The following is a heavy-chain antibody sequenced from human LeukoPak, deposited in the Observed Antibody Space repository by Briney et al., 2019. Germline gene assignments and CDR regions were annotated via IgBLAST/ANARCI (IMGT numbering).Heavy chain of an antibody. CDR2: IIPIFGTA. J-gene: IGHJ3*02. V-gene: IGHV1-69*01. D-gene: IGHD3-10*01. Sequence: ASVKVSCKASGGTFSSYAISWVRQAPGQGLEWMGGIIPIFGTANYAQKFQGRVTITADESTSTAYMELSSLRSEDTAVYYCARATMVRGVRAFDIWGQGTMVTVSS. CDR3: ARATMVRGVRAFDI. CDR1: GGTFSSYA.